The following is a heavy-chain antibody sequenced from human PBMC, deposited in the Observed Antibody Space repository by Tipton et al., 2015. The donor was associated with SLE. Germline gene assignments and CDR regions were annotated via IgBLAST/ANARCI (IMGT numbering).Heavy chain of an antibody. D-gene: IGHD1-1*01. CDR2: IYYSGST. J-gene: IGHJ4*02. CDR1: GGSISSYY. CDR3: AGGQLERRRFDY. V-gene: IGHV4-59*01. Sequence: TLSLTCTVSGGSISSYYWSWIRQPPGKGLEWIGYIYYSGSTNYNPSLKSRVTISVDTSKNQFSLKLSSVTAADTAVYYCAGGQLERRRFDYWGLGPLVTVSS.